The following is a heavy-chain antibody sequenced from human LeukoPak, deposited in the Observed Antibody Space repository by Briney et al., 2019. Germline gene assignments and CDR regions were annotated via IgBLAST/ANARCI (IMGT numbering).Heavy chain of an antibody. J-gene: IGHJ5*02. D-gene: IGHD1-26*01. CDR3: AKVEWELGWPRFFDP. Sequence: GGSVRLSCAASGFTFSSYGMHWVRQAPGKGLEWVAFIRYNGSNKYYADSVKGRFTISRDNSKNTLYLEMNSLRDEDTAVYYCAKVEWELGWPRFFDPWGQGTLVTVSS. CDR1: GFTFSSYG. V-gene: IGHV3-30*02. CDR2: IRYNGSNK.